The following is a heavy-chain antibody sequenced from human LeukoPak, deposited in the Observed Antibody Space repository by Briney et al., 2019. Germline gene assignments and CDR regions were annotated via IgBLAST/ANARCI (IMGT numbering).Heavy chain of an antibody. CDR1: GFTFSSYA. Sequence: TGGALRLSCGASGFTFSSYAMHWVRQAPGKGLEWVAVISYDGSNKYDADSVKGRFTIYRDNSKNTLYLQMNSLRAEDTAVYYCARDLEVMSVGVPSYYYCYMDVWGKGTTVTVSS. V-gene: IGHV3-30*04. J-gene: IGHJ6*03. CDR3: ARDLEVMSVGVPSYYYCYMDV. CDR2: ISYDGSNK. D-gene: IGHD1-26*01.